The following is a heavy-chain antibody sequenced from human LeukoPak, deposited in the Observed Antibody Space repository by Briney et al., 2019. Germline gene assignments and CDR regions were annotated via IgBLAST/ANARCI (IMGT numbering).Heavy chain of an antibody. D-gene: IGHD3-3*01. CDR3: AKDVVDFWSGFDY. V-gene: IGHV3-23*01. J-gene: IGHJ4*02. Sequence: GGSLRLSCAASGLTFSSHWMHWVRQAPGKGLEWVSAISGSGGSTYYADSVKGRFTISRDNSKNTLYLQMNSLRAEDTAVYYCAKDVVDFWSGFDYWGQGTLVTVSS. CDR1: GLTFSSHW. CDR2: ISGSGGST.